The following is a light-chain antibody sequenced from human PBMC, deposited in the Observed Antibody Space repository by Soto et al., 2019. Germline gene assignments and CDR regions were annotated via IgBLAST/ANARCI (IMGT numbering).Light chain of an antibody. J-gene: IGLJ2*01. CDR3: QTWGTGFVV. CDR1: SGYSSYA. CDR2: VNSDGSH. V-gene: IGLV4-69*01. Sequence: QLVLTQSPSASASLGASVRLTCTLTSGYSSYAIAWHQQQAEKGPRYLMKVNSDGSHNKGDGIPDRFSGSASGAERYLTISRLQSEDEADYYCQTWGTGFVVFAGGTQLTVL.